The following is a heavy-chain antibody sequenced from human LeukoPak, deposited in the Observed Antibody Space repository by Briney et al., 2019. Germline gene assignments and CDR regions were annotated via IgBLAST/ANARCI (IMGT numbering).Heavy chain of an antibody. CDR1: GFPFSSYA. V-gene: IGHV3-23*01. D-gene: IGHD3-10*01. Sequence: GGSLRLPCAASGFPFSSYAMSWVRQAPGKGLEWVSAISGSGGSTYYADSVKGGFTISRDNSKNTLYLQMNSLRAEDTAVYYCAKDGILWFGELSLDYWGQGTLVTVSS. CDR2: ISGSGGST. CDR3: AKDGILWFGELSLDY. J-gene: IGHJ4*02.